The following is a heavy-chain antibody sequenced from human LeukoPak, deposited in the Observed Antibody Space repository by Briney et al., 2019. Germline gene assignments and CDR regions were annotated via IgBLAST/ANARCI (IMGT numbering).Heavy chain of an antibody. CDR2: ISYDGCNK. D-gene: IGHD2-21*01. J-gene: IGHJ4*02. CDR1: GFTFSSYA. V-gene: IGHV3-30*17. Sequence: PGGSLSLSRVASGFTFSSYAMHWVRQAPGTGIEGVAVISYDGCNKYYADYVKGRFTISRDNSKNKQYLQMNSQRAEDTAVYYCSREHPVALSDYWGQGTLVTVSS. CDR3: SREHPVALSDY.